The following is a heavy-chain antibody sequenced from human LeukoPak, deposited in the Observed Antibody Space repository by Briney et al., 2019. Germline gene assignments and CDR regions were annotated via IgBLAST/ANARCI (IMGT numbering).Heavy chain of an antibody. Sequence: SETLSLTCTVSGGSISSSSYYWGWIRQPPGKGLEWIGSIYYSGSTYYNPSLKSRVTISVDTSKNQFSLKLSSVTAADTAVYYCASGYLGLYYFDYWGQGTLVTVSS. CDR3: ASGYLGLYYFDY. D-gene: IGHD3-22*01. J-gene: IGHJ4*02. V-gene: IGHV4-39*07. CDR2: IYYSGST. CDR1: GGSISSSSYY.